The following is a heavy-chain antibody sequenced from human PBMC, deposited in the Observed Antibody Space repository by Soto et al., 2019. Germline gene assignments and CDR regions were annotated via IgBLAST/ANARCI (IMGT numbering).Heavy chain of an antibody. V-gene: IGHV1-18*01. D-gene: IGHD6-13*01. CDR1: GYTFTSYG. CDR3: ARSLWKQLDPDDAFDI. Sequence: QVQLVQSGAAVKKPGASVKVSCKASGYTFTSYGISWVRQAPGQGIEWMGWISAYNGNANYAQKLQGRVTMTTDTSTSTAYMELRSLRSEDTAVYYCARSLWKQLDPDDAFDIWGQGTMVTVSS. CDR2: ISAYNGNA. J-gene: IGHJ3*02.